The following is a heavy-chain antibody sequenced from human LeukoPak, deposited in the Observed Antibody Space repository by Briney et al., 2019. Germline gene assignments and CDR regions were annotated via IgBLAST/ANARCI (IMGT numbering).Heavy chain of an antibody. CDR1: GGSISSSNW. CDR2: IYHSGST. D-gene: IGHD5-12*01. V-gene: IGHV4-4*02. CDR3: AREDIVPLYSWGAIKGFDY. Sequence: SETLSLTCAVSGGSISSSNWWSWVRQPPGKGLEWIGEIYHSGSTNYNPSLKSRVTISVDTSKNQFSLKLSSVTAADTAVYYCAREDIVPLYSWGAIKGFDYWGQGTLVTVSS. J-gene: IGHJ4*02.